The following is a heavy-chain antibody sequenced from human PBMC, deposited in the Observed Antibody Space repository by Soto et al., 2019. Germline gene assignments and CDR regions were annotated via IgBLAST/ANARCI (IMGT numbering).Heavy chain of an antibody. J-gene: IGHJ4*02. CDR2: VSSDGSDK. D-gene: IGHD3-22*01. CDR3: AKSPYDISGYYYFFEY. Sequence: GGSLRLSCAASGFIFSGYGMHWVRQAPGKGLEWVADVSSDGSDKHYADSVKGRFTISRDNSKNTLYLQMNSLRAEDTAVYYCAKSPYDISGYYYFFEYWRQGTLVT. CDR1: GFIFSGYG. V-gene: IGHV3-30*18.